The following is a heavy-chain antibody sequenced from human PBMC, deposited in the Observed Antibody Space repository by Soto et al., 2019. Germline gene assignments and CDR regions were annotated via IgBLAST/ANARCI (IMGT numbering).Heavy chain of an antibody. CDR1: GGTISSYA. Sequence: QVQLVQSGAEVKKPGSSVKVSCKASGGTISSYAIRWVREAPGQGLEWMGGIIPNFGTANYAQKFQGRVTITADESTSTAYMELSSLRSEDTAVYYCATASELGSYFDSWGQGTLVTVSS. CDR2: IIPNFGTA. V-gene: IGHV1-69*12. D-gene: IGHD7-27*01. J-gene: IGHJ4*02. CDR3: ATASELGSYFDS.